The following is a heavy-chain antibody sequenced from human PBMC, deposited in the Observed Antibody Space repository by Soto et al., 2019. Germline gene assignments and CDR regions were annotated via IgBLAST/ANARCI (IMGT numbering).Heavy chain of an antibody. V-gene: IGHV4-59*01. CDR3: AGGHSWQLVDY. CDR2: IYNSGDT. J-gene: IGHJ4*02. Sequence: QVQLQESGPGLVKPSETLSLTCTVSGGSISSDYWSWIRQPPDKGLEWIGYIYNSGDTNFNPSVQSRVSMSVDTSKNQFSLKMTSVTAADTAVYYCAGGHSWQLVDYWGQGTLVTVSS. D-gene: IGHD6-6*01. CDR1: GGSISSDY.